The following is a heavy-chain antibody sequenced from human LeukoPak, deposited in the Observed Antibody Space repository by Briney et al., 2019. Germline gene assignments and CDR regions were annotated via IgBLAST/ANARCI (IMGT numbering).Heavy chain of an antibody. CDR1: GYTFTGYY. CDR3: ARGKVGATRAYYFDY. V-gene: IGHV1-2*02. J-gene: IGHJ4*02. Sequence: ASVEVSCKASGYTFTGYYMHWVRQAPGQGLEWMGWINPNSGGTNYAQKFQGRVTMTRDTSISTAYMELSRLRSDDTAVYYCARGKVGATRAYYFDYWGQGTLVTVSS. CDR2: INPNSGGT. D-gene: IGHD1-26*01.